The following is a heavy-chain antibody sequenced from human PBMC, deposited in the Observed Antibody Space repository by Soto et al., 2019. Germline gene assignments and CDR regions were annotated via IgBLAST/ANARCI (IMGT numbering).Heavy chain of an antibody. CDR2: ISDTGGGT. D-gene: IGHD2-8*02. CDR1: GVNFSSYS. CDR3: AVRRPKTRGSNT. J-gene: IGHJ5*01. V-gene: IGHV3-23*01. Sequence: GGSLRLSCAASGVNFSSYSINWVRQATWKGLEWVSTISDTGGGTFYAGSVKGRFTISRDNSKKTLYLQMHSLRPDDSAIYFCAVRRPKTRGSNTWG.